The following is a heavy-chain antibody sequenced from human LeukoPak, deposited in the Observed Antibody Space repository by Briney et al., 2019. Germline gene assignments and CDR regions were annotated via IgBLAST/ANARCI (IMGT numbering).Heavy chain of an antibody. CDR2: INHSGST. V-gene: IGHV4-34*01. D-gene: IGHD3-22*01. CDR3: ARKRSSGYHYYYYYMDV. CDR1: GGSFSGYY. J-gene: IGHJ6*03. Sequence: SETLSLTCAVYGGSFSGYYWSWIRQPPGEGLEWIGEINHSGSTNYNPSLKSRVTISVDTSKNQFSLKLSSVTAADTAVYYCARKRSSGYHYYYYYMDVWGKGTTVTVCS.